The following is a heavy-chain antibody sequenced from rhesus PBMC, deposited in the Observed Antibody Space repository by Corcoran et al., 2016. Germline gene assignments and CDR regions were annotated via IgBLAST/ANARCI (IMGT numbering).Heavy chain of an antibody. CDR1: GGSISGYY. D-gene: IGHD6-25*01. V-gene: IGHV4-127*01. CDR3: ARGIKAAAGTSYYFDY. CDR2: IGGSSGST. J-gene: IGHJ4*01. Sequence: QVQLQESGPGVVKPSETLSLTCAVSGGSISGYYLWSWIRQPPGEGLEWIGYIGGSSGSTNYNPSLKNRVTISKDTSKNQFSLKLSSVTAADTAVYYCARGIKAAAGTSYYFDYWGQGVLVTVSS.